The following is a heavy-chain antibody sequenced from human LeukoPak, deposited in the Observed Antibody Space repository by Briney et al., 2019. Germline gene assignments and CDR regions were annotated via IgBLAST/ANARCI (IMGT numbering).Heavy chain of an antibody. Sequence: SETLSLTCTVSGGSISSYYWSWIRQPPGKGLERIGYIYYSGSTNYNPSLKSRVTISVDTSKNQFSLKLSSVTAADTAVYYCARKGDPGAFDIWGQGTMVTVSS. CDR1: GGSISSYY. V-gene: IGHV4-59*01. J-gene: IGHJ3*02. CDR2: IYYSGST. D-gene: IGHD2-21*02. CDR3: ARKGDPGAFDI.